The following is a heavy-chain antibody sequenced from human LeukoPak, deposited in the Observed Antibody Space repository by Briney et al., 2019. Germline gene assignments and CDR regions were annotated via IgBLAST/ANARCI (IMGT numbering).Heavy chain of an antibody. Sequence: ESGPTLVNPTQTLTLTCTFSGFSLSTNGVGVGWIRQPPGKALEWLALIDWDDDKHYSPSLKRRLTVTKDTSKNQVVLTMINMDPVDTATYYCARRRLRGIGDYGPGFDPWGQGTLVTVSS. V-gene: IGHV2-5*02. D-gene: IGHD4-17*01. CDR2: IDWDDDK. CDR1: GFSLSTNGVG. CDR3: ARRRLRGIGDYGPGFDP. J-gene: IGHJ5*02.